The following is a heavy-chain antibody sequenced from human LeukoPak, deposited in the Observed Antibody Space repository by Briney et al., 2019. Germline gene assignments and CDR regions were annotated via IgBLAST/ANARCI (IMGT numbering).Heavy chain of an antibody. CDR3: ARGRTFDN. J-gene: IGHJ4*02. CDR2: IYDRGST. CDR1: GGPISSYY. V-gene: IGHV4-59*07. Sequence: SVTLSLICIVSGGPISSYYWSWIRPPPGKGLEWIGNIYDRGSTKYNPSLKSRVTISVDTSKNQFSLRLSSVTAADTAVYYCARGRTFDNWGQGTLVTVSS.